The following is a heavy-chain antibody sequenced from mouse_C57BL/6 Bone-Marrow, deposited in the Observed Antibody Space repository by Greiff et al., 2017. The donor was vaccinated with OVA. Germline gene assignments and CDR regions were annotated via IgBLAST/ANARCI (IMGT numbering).Heavy chain of an antibody. D-gene: IGHD1-1*01. CDR1: GFTFSSYA. V-gene: IGHV5-9-1*02. J-gene: IGHJ3*01. Sequence: EVMLVESGEGLVKPGGSLKLSCAASGFTFSSYAMSWVRQTPEKRLEWVAYISSGGDYIYYADTVKGRFTISRDNARNTLYMQMSSLKSEDTAVDYCTRDPVYYYGFAYWGKGTLVNGSA. CDR3: TRDPVYYYGFAY. CDR2: ISSGGDYI.